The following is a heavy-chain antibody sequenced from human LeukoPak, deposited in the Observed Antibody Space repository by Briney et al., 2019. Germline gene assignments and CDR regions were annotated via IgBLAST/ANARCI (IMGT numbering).Heavy chain of an antibody. CDR3: ARDRFSGSYPLDY. V-gene: IGHV3-21*04. CDR2: ISSIPSYI. D-gene: IGHD1-26*01. Sequence: GGSLRLSCAASGFTFSSYSMNWVRQAPRKGLEWVSSISSIPSYIYYANSVKGRFTISRDNAKNSLYLQMNSLRAEDTAVYFCARDRFSGSYPLDYWGQGTLVTVSS. CDR1: GFTFSSYS. J-gene: IGHJ4*02.